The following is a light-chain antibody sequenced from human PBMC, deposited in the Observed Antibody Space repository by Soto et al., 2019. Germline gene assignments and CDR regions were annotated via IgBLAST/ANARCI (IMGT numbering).Light chain of an antibody. J-gene: IGLJ1*01. CDR2: GNS. Sequence: QSVLTQPPSVSGAPGQRVTISCTGSSSNIGAGYDVHWYQQLPGTAPKLLIYGNSNRPSGVPDRFSGSKSGTSASLAITGLQAEEEADYYCQSYDSSLSAPYVFGTGTKVTV. CDR3: QSYDSSLSAPYV. V-gene: IGLV1-40*01. CDR1: SSNIGAGYD.